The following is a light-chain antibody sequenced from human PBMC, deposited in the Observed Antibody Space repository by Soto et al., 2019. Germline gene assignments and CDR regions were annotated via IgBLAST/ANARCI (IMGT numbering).Light chain of an antibody. CDR1: SSNLGNNY. Sequence: QSVLTQPPSVSAAPGQKVTISCSGSSSNLGNNYVSWYQQLPGTSPKLLTYEDNKRPPGIPDRFSGSKSGTSATLGITGLQTGDEADYYCGTWDSSLSLYVFGTGTKVTVL. J-gene: IGLJ1*01. CDR3: GTWDSSLSLYV. CDR2: EDN. V-gene: IGLV1-51*02.